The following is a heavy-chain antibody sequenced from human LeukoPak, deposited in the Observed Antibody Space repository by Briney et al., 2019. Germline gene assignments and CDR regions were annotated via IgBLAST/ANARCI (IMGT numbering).Heavy chain of an antibody. CDR3: ATDSIGPATDFDY. Sequence: GGSLRLSCAASGFTFSAYGMHWVREAPGKGLEWVAVIWSDGGKSYNSDSVKGRFTISRDNSTNTLYLQMNSLRADDPAVYYCATDSIGPATDFDYWGQGTLVTVSS. D-gene: IGHD2-2*01. J-gene: IGHJ4*02. CDR2: IWSDGGKS. CDR1: GFTFSAYG. V-gene: IGHV3-33*01.